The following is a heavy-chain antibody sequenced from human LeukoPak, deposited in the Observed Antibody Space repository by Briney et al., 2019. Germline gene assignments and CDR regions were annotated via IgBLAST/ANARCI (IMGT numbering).Heavy chain of an antibody. D-gene: IGHD5-18*01. CDR2: ISAYNGDT. CDR1: GYTFSRYG. CDR3: ARDSNTYGFEH. J-gene: IGHJ1*01. Sequence: GASVKVSCKASGYTFSRYGFNWVRQAPGQGLEWMGWISAYNGDTNYAQKLQGRVTLTTDTSTSTVFMEGRSLRSDDTAVYYCARDSNTYGFEHWGQGTLVTVSS. V-gene: IGHV1-18*01.